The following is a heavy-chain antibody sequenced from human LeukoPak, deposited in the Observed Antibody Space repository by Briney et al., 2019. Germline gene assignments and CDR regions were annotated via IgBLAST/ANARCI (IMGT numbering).Heavy chain of an antibody. Sequence: EASVKVSCKASGYSFTSYYIHWVRQAPGQGLEWMGWINPNSGGANYAQKFQGRVTMTTDTSTSTAYMELRSLRSDDTAVYYCARGPRGRGYYDSSGYYNDYWGQGTLVTVSS. CDR1: GYSFTSYY. V-gene: IGHV1-2*02. CDR3: ARGPRGRGYYDSSGYYNDY. D-gene: IGHD3-22*01. J-gene: IGHJ4*02. CDR2: INPNSGGA.